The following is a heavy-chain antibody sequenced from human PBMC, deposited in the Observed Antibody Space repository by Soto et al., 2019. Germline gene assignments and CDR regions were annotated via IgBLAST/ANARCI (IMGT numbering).Heavy chain of an antibody. V-gene: IGHV1-46*01. D-gene: IGHD3-3*02. CDR1: GYSFFSYY. CDR3: ARGGATIFGVIDS. Sequence: APVKVSCKASGYSFFSYYIHWVRQAPGQGLEWMGRFLASGGNTDYAQRFRGRVSMTRDTSSTNTVSLELTSLTSDDTAVYYCARGGATIFGVIDSWGQGTRVTVAS. J-gene: IGHJ4*02. CDR2: FLASGGNT.